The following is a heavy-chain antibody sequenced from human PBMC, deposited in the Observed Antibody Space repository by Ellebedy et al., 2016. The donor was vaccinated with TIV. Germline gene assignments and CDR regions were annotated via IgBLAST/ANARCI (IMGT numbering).Heavy chain of an antibody. V-gene: IGHV4-4*07. Sequence: PSETLSLTCTVSGGSIGGYYWNWIRQSAGKGLEWIGRIYTTGSTNYNPSLKSRVTLSIDTSKKQFSLKLTSVTAADTAVYFCARGWSSGRTIDYWGQGTLVTGSS. D-gene: IGHD3-10*01. CDR2: IYTTGST. J-gene: IGHJ4*02. CDR1: GGSIGGYY. CDR3: ARGWSSGRTIDY.